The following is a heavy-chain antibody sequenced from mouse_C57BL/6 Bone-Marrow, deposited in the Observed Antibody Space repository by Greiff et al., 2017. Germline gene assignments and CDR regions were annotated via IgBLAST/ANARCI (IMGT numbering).Heavy chain of an antibody. CDR2: INPYNGGT. CDR3: ARLGANSDY. V-gene: IGHV1-19*01. J-gene: IGHJ2*01. D-gene: IGHD1-1*02. CDR1: GYTFTDYY. Sequence: VQLQQSGPVLVKPGASVKMSCKASGYTFTDYYMNWVKQSHGKSLEWIGVINPYNGGTSYNQKFKGKATLTVDKSSSTAYMELNSLTSEDSAVYYWARLGANSDYWGQGTTLTVSS.